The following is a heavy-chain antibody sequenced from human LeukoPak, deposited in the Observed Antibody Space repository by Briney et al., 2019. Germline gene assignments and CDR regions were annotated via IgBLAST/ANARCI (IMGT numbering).Heavy chain of an antibody. J-gene: IGHJ4*02. D-gene: IGHD5-18*01. CDR2: ISDNSGNT. V-gene: IGHV3-23*01. Sequence: PGGSLRLSCAASGFTFSSFAMSWVRQAPGQGLEWVSAISDNSGNTYYADSVKGRFTISRDNSENTLYLQMNSLRAEDTALYYCAKGAGTAMGKFDYWGQGTLVTVSS. CDR1: GFTFSSFA. CDR3: AKGAGTAMGKFDY.